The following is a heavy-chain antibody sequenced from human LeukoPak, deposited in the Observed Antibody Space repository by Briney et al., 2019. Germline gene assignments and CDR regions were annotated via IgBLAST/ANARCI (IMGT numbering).Heavy chain of an antibody. Sequence: GGSLRLSCAASGFTFNNYWMTWVRQGPGKGLGWVANIKPGGNEKYYVDSVKGRFTISRDNVKNSLYLQMNSLRAEDTAIYYCATFRFLGNWGQGTMVTVSP. D-gene: IGHD3-3*01. CDR2: IKPGGNEK. J-gene: IGHJ3*01. V-gene: IGHV3-7*03. CDR3: ATFRFLGN. CDR1: GFTFNNYW.